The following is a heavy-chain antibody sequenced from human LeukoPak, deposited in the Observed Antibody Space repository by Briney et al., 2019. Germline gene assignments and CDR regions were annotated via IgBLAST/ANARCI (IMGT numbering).Heavy chain of an antibody. D-gene: IGHD6-6*01. V-gene: IGHV4-4*02. CDR2: IYHSGST. Sequence: SGTLSLTCAVSGGSISSSNWWSWVRQPPGKGLEWIGEIYHSGSTNYNPSLKSRVTISVDTSKNQFSLQLSSVTAADTAVYYCARALLLGEYSSDAFDIWGQGTMVTVSS. CDR1: GGSISSSNW. CDR3: ARALLLGEYSSDAFDI. J-gene: IGHJ3*02.